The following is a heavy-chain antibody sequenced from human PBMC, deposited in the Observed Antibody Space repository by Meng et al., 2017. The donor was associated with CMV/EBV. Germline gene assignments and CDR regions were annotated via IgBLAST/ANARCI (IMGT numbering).Heavy chain of an antibody. D-gene: IGHD4-17*01. J-gene: IGHJ5*02. CDR2: INPNSGDT. V-gene: IGHV1-2*02. CDR3: TRDAHLTTVTPNWFDP. CDR1: GDTFTDYY. Sequence: QVQLVESGAELRKTGDSGNVSCKASGDTFTDYYMHWVRQAPGQGLEWRGCINPNSGDTNYAQKFQGRVTMTRDTSISTAYMELSRLRSDDTAVYYCTRDAHLTTVTPNWFDPWGQGTLVTVSS.